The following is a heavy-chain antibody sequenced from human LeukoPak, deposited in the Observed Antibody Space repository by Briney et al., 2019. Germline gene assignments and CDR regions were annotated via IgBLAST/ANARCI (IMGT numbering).Heavy chain of an antibody. CDR3: AKGMNDYGGKEDAFDI. CDR1: GFTFSNYG. V-gene: IGHV3-30*02. J-gene: IGHJ3*02. Sequence: GGSLRLSCAASGFTFSNYGMNWVRQAPGKGLEWVAYIRYDGIIKSYADSVKGRFTISRDNSKNTLYVQMNSLRAEDTAVYYCAKGMNDYGGKEDAFDIWGQGTMVTVSS. D-gene: IGHD4-23*01. CDR2: IRYDGIIK.